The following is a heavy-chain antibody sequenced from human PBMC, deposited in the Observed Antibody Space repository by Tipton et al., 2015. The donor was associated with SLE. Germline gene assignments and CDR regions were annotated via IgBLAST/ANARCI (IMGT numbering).Heavy chain of an antibody. CDR1: GDSISRYY. V-gene: IGHV4-59*08. D-gene: IGHD3-16*01. J-gene: IGHJ6*02. CDR3: ARQRSIGGKDYGMDV. CDR2: MQYRGDT. Sequence: TLSLTCTVSGDSISRYYWSWIRQPPGRGLEWIGYMQYRGDTHYNPSLKSRVTISVDTSKIHFSLNLSSVTAADTAVYYCARQRSIGGKDYGMDVWGQGTTVTVSS.